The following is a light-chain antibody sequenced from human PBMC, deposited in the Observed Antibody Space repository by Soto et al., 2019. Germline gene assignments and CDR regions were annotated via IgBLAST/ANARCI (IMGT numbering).Light chain of an antibody. CDR1: QSVSSSY. J-gene: IGKJ2*01. V-gene: IGKV3-20*01. Sequence: DIVLTQSPGTLSLSPGERATLSCRASQSVSSSYLALAWYQQKPGQAPRLLIYGASSRATGIPDRFSGSGSGTDFTLTISRLEPEDFAVYYCQQYGSSPYTFGQGTKLEIK. CDR3: QQYGSSPYT. CDR2: GAS.